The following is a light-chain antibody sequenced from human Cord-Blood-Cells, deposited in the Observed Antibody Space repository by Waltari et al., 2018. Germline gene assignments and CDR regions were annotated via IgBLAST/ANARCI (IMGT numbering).Light chain of an antibody. CDR2: EGS. CDR3: CSYAGSSTLV. J-gene: IGLJ3*02. Sequence: QSALTQPASVSGSPGQSITISCTGTSSDVGSYNLVSRYQQHPGTAPKLMIYEGSKRPSVVSNRFSGSKSGNTASLTISGLQAEDEADYYCCSYAGSSTLVFGGGTKLTVL. CDR1: SSDVGSYNL. V-gene: IGLV2-23*01.